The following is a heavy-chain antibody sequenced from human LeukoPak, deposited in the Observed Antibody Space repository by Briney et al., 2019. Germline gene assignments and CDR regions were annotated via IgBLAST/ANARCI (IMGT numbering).Heavy chain of an antibody. Sequence: QTGGSLRLSCVGSGFTFDDYAMHWVRQPPGKGLEWVSGINWNSGSIGYGGSVKGRFTISRDNAKNSLFLQMNSLRAEDTAFYYCVKAADYGSGTWDFDSWGQGTLVTVSS. CDR2: INWNSGSI. CDR3: VKAADYGSGTWDFDS. CDR1: GFTFDDYA. V-gene: IGHV3-9*01. J-gene: IGHJ4*02. D-gene: IGHD3-10*01.